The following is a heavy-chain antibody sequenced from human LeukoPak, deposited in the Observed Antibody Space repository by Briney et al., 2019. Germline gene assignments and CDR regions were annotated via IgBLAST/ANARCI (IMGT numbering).Heavy chain of an antibody. J-gene: IGHJ4*02. Sequence: GGSLRLSCAASGFTFSSYAMSWVRQAPGKGLEWVSAISGSGGSTYYADSVKGRFTISRDNSKNTLYLQMNSLRAEDTAVYYCATDPEDILTFDYWGQGDLVTVSS. CDR1: GFTFSSYA. V-gene: IGHV3-23*01. CDR3: ATDPEDILTFDY. CDR2: ISGSGGST. D-gene: IGHD3-9*01.